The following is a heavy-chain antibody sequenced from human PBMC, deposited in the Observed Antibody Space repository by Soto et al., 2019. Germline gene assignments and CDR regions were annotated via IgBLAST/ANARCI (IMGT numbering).Heavy chain of an antibody. CDR3: ARGTGSGYYYIFDY. J-gene: IGHJ4*02. D-gene: IGHD3-22*01. CDR1: GYTFTGYY. CDR2: INPNSGGT. Sequence: ASVKVSCKASGYTFTGYYMHWVRQAPGQGLEWMGWINPNSGGTNYAQKFQGRVTMTRDTSISTAYMELSRLRSDDTAMYYCARGTGSGYYYIFDYWGQGTLVTVSS. V-gene: IGHV1-2*02.